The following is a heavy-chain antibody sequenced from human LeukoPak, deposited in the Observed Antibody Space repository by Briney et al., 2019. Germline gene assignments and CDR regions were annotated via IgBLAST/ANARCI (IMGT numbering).Heavy chain of an antibody. D-gene: IGHD6-13*01. CDR3: AREKGGLAPAAAGMAY. Sequence: ASVKVSCKASGYTFTSSGISWVRQAPGQGLEWMGWISAYNGNTNYAQKLQGRVTMTTDTSTSTAYMELRSLRSDDTAVYYCAREKGGLAPAAAGMAYWGQGTLVTVSS. CDR1: GYTFTSSG. CDR2: ISAYNGNT. V-gene: IGHV1-18*01. J-gene: IGHJ4*02.